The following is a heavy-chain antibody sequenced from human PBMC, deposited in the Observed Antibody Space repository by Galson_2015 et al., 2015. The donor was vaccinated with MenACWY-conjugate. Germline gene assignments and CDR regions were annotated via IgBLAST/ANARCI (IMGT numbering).Heavy chain of an antibody. Sequence: CRACRLGPGGPAMHCARQRPGEGREWVALMWHDGSNKYDADALQGRLSIYGDNSKNTLYLQMNSLRAEDKAVYYCARDLTTFYFDYWGQGTLVTVSS. CDR2: MWHDGSNK. D-gene: IGHD4/OR15-4a*01. CDR1: RLGPGGPA. J-gene: IGHJ4*02. V-gene: IGHV3-33*01. CDR3: ARDLTTFYFDY.